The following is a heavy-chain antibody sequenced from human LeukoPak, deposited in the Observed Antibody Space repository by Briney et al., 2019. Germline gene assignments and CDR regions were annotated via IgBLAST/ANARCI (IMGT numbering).Heavy chain of an antibody. V-gene: IGHV3-74*01. Sequence: GGSLRLSCAASGFTLSNYWMHWVRLHPGKGLMWVSRINSDGSSTNYADSVKGRFTISRDTTKNTLYLQMDGLRAEDTAVYYCAKSPYDSSWSFDYWGQGTLVTVSS. CDR1: GFTLSNYW. CDR2: INSDGSST. D-gene: IGHD6-13*01. J-gene: IGHJ4*02. CDR3: AKSPYDSSWSFDY.